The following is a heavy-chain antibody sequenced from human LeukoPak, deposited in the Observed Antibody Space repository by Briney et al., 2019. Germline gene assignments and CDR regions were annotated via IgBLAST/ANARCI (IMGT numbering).Heavy chain of an antibody. Sequence: GGSLRLSCAASGFTFSDYYMSWIRQAPGKGLEWLSYISSGGDSIYYADSVKGRFTISRDNAKNSVSLQMNSLRAEDTAVYYCASGSYGSGFYYFYYMDVWGKGTTVTVSS. D-gene: IGHD3-10*01. J-gene: IGHJ6*03. CDR3: ASGSYGSGFYYFYYMDV. CDR1: GFTFSDYY. V-gene: IGHV3-11*04. CDR2: ISSGGDSI.